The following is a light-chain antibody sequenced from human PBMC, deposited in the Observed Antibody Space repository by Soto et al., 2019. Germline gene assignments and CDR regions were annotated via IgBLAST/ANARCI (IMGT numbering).Light chain of an antibody. CDR3: SSYTSRSTWV. CDR2: EVN. CDR1: SSDVGSYNR. J-gene: IGLJ3*02. V-gene: IGLV2-18*02. Sequence: QSALTQPPSVSGSPGQSVTISCTGTSSDVGSYNRVSWHHQPPGTAPKLMIYEVNNRPSGVPDRSSGSKSGNTASLTISGLQAEDEGDYYCSSYTSRSTWVFGGGTKLTVL.